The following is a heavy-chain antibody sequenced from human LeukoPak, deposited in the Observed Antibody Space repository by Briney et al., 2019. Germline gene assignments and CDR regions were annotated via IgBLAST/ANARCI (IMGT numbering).Heavy chain of an antibody. CDR3: AILPDYVWGSYRYTGVDY. Sequence: SETLSLTCAVYGGSFSGYYWSWIRQPPGKGLEWIGEINHSGSTNYNPSLKSRVTISVDTSKNQFSLKLSSVTAADTAVYYCAILPDYVWGSYRYTGVDYWGQGTLVTVSS. J-gene: IGHJ4*02. CDR1: GGSFSGYY. V-gene: IGHV4-34*01. D-gene: IGHD3-16*02. CDR2: INHSGST.